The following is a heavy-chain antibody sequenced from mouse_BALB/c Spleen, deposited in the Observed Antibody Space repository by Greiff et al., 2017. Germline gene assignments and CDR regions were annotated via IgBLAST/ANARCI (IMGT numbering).Heavy chain of an antibody. V-gene: IGHV1S137*01. Sequence: VQLQQSGAELVRPGVSVKISCKGSGYTFTDYAMHWVKQSHAKSLEWIGVISTYYGDASYNQKFKGKAKMTVDKSSSTAYMELARLTSEDSAISYCARGYDGYGYAMDYWGQGTSVTVSS. D-gene: IGHD2-2*01. CDR3: ARGYDGYGYAMDY. CDR2: ISTYYGDA. CDR1: GYTFTDYA. J-gene: IGHJ4*01.